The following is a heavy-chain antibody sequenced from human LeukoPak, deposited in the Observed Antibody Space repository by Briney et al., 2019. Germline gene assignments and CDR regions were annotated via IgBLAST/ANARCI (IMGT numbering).Heavy chain of an antibody. CDR2: IFPSGGEI. CDR3: ARVPITLAGTKDAKYFQH. Sequence: GGSLRLSCAASGFTFSTFAMIWVRQPPGKGLEWVSSIFPSGGEIHYADSVRGRFTISRDNSKSILSLQMNSLRAEDTAVYYCARVPITLAGTKDAKYFQHWGQGTLVTVSS. J-gene: IGHJ1*01. V-gene: IGHV3-23*01. D-gene: IGHD6-19*01. CDR1: GFTFSTFA.